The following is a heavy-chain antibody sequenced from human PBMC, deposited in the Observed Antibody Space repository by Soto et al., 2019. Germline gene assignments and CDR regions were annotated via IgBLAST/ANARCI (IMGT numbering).Heavy chain of an antibody. J-gene: IGHJ6*02. CDR3: ARGDATKIVVTTYYAMDV. D-gene: IGHD3-9*01. V-gene: IGHV1-69*12. Sequence: QVQLVQSGAEVKKPGSSVKVSCKASGGSLSNYGISWVRQAPGQGLEWMGGIIPVFGTANYAQKFQGRVTITADESTSRVYMDVTSLRSEDTAVYYCARGDATKIVVTTYYAMDVWGQGTTVTVSS. CDR2: IIPVFGTA. CDR1: GGSLSNYG.